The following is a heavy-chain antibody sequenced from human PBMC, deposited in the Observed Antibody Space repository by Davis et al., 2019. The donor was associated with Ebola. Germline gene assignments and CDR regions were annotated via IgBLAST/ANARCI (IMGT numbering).Heavy chain of an antibody. CDR3: TRQDGGVDY. D-gene: IGHD2-15*01. CDR2: IRSKANSYAT. Sequence: GESLKISCAASGFTFSGSAMHWVRQASGKGLEWVGRIRSKANSYATAYAASVKGRFTISRDDSKNTAYLQMNSLKTEDTAVYYCTRQDGGVDYWGQGTLVTVSS. V-gene: IGHV3-73*01. J-gene: IGHJ4*02. CDR1: GFTFSGSA.